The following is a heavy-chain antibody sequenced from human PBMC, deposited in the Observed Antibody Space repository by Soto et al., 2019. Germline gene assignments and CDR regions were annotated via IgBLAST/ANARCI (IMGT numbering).Heavy chain of an antibody. Sequence: GASVKVSCKASGYTFTSYARHWVRQAPGQRLEWMGWINAGNGNTKYSQKFQGRVTITRDTSASTAYMELSSLRSEDTAVYYCARGGGIVVVTAPYDHWGQGTLVTVSS. CDR1: GYTFTSYA. J-gene: IGHJ4*02. D-gene: IGHD2-21*02. V-gene: IGHV1-3*01. CDR2: INAGNGNT. CDR3: ARGGGIVVVTAPYDH.